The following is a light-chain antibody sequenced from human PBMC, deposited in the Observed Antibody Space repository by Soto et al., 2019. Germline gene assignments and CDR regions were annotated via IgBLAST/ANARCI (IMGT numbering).Light chain of an antibody. CDR3: QQRSNWPPLT. V-gene: IGKV3-11*01. CDR2: DGS. CDR1: QSVTSY. J-gene: IGKJ4*01. Sequence: EIVLTQSPATLSLSPGERATLSCRASQSVTSYLAWYQQKRGQAPRLLIYDGSNRATGIPARFSGSGSGTDFTITISSLEPEDFAVYYCQQRSNWPPLTFGGGTMVEIK.